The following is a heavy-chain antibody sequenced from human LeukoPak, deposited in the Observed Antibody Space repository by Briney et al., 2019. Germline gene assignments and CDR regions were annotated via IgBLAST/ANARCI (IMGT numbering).Heavy chain of an antibody. V-gene: IGHV4-30-4*01. CDR1: GGSISSGDYY. D-gene: IGHD6-19*01. J-gene: IGHJ4*02. Sequence: PSQTLSLTCTVSGGSISSGDYYWSWTRQPPGKGLEWIGYIYYSGSTYYNPSLKSRVTISVDTSKNQFSLKVSSVTAADTAVYYCARRYSSGWYLDYWGQGTLVTVSS. CDR2: IYYSGST. CDR3: ARRYSSGWYLDY.